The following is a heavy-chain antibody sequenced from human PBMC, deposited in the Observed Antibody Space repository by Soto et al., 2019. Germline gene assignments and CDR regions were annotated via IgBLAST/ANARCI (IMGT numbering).Heavy chain of an antibody. Sequence: QLQLQESGPGLVKPSETLSLTCAVSGGSTGSGGYSWSWIRQPPGKALEWIGYVNHTGSTYYNPSLKSRVNISLDKSQIQSPLRLRSVPAADTDVYYCARSIDYYLDHWGQGTLVTVSS. CDR2: VNHTGST. J-gene: IGHJ4*02. CDR3: ARSIDYYLDH. CDR1: GGSTGSGGYS. V-gene: IGHV4-30-2*01.